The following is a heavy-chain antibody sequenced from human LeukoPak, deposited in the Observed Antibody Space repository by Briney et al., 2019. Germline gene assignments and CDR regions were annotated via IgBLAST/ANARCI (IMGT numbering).Heavy chain of an antibody. CDR2: IYYSGST. CDR3: ARDRGNYDFWSGYKT. V-gene: IGHV4-59*12. J-gene: IGHJ5*02. Sequence: PSGTLSLTCTGSGGSISTYYWSWIRQPPGKGLEWIGFIYYSGSTNYNPSLKSRVTISIDTSMNQFSLRLSSVTAADTAVYYCARDRGNYDFWSGYKTWGQGTLVTVSS. D-gene: IGHD3-3*01. CDR1: GGSISTYY.